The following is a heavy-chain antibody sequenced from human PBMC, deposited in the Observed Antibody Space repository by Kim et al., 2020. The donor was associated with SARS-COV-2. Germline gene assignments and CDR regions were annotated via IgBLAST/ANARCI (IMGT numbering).Heavy chain of an antibody. J-gene: IGHJ5*02. D-gene: IGHD4-17*01. Sequence: PPLKSRVTNSVDTSKNQFSLNVSAVTAADTAVYYCARHAMTTDALVWFDPWGQGTLVTVSS. V-gene: IGHV4-59*08. CDR3: ARHAMTTDALVWFDP.